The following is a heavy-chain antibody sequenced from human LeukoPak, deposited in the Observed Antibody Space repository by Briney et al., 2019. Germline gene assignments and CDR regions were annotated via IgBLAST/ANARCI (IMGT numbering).Heavy chain of an antibody. CDR1: GYTFTNYG. CDR2: ITVYNGDT. D-gene: IGHD4-23*01. CDR3: ARRLNSDYSFDY. Sequence: ASVKVSCKASGYTFTNYGFSWVRQAPGQGLEWMGWITVYNGDTNFAQKLQGRGTMTTDTSTNTAYMELRSLRPDDTAVYYCARRLNSDYSFDYWGQGTLVTVSS. V-gene: IGHV1-18*01. J-gene: IGHJ4*02.